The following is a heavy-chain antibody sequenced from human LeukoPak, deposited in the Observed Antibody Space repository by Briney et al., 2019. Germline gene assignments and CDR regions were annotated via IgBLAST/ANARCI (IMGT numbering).Heavy chain of an antibody. CDR2: ISYDGSNK. J-gene: IGHJ6*02. V-gene: IGHV3-30-3*01. Sequence: GGSLRLSCAASGFTFSSYAMHWVRQAPGKGLEWVAVISYDGSNKYYADSVKGRFTISRDNFKNTLYLQMNSLRVEDTAVYYCARDKEGTTVVTAYGMDVWGQGTTVSVSS. CDR3: ARDKEGTTVVTAYGMDV. CDR1: GFTFSSYA. D-gene: IGHD4-23*01.